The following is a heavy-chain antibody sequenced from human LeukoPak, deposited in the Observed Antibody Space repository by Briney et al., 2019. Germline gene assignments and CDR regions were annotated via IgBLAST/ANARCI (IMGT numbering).Heavy chain of an antibody. D-gene: IGHD5-12*01. CDR1: GGSISSGDYY. Sequence: SQTLSLTCTVSGGSISSGDYYWSWIRQPPGKGLEGIGYIYYSGSTYYNPSLKSRVTISVDTSKNQFSLKLSSVTAADTAVYYCARVAYSGYDRNYFDYWGQGTLVTVSS. CDR3: ARVAYSGYDRNYFDY. CDR2: IYYSGST. J-gene: IGHJ4*02. V-gene: IGHV4-30-4*08.